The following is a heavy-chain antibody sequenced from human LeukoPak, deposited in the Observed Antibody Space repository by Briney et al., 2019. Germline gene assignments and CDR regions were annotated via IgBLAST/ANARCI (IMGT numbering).Heavy chain of an antibody. J-gene: IGHJ4*02. CDR1: GFTFSSYA. CDR2: ISGSDGST. CDR3: ATDYYDSSGHSVGPVFY. Sequence: GGSLRLSCAASGFTFSSYAMGWGRQAPGKGLEWGSAISGSDGSTYYADSVKGRFTISRDNSKNTLYLQMNRLRAEDTAVYYCATDYYDSSGHSVGPVFYWGQGTLVTVSS. V-gene: IGHV3-23*01. D-gene: IGHD3-22*01.